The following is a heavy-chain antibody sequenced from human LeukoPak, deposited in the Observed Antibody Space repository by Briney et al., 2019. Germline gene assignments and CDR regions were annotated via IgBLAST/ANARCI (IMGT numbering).Heavy chain of an antibody. CDR3: ARDNLSSGWYDY. CDR1: GYTFTSYY. Sequence: ASVKVSCKASGYTFTSYYMHRVRQAPGQGLEWMGIINPSGGSTSYAQKFQGKVTMTRDTSTSTVYMELSSLRSEDTAVYYCARDNLSSGWYDYWGQGTLVTVSS. J-gene: IGHJ4*02. D-gene: IGHD6-19*01. V-gene: IGHV1-46*01. CDR2: INPSGGST.